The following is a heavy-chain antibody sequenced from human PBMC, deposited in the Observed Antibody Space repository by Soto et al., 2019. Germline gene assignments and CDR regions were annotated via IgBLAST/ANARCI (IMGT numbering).Heavy chain of an antibody. Sequence: SVKVSCKASGGTFNNYPITWVRQAPGEGLEWMGGSIPIFGTANYAQKFQGRVTISVDESTSTAYMELSSLRSEDTAVYYCARGRGYSGDDHCYYFDMDVWGQGTTVTVS. J-gene: IGHJ6*02. V-gene: IGHV1-69*13. CDR1: GGTFNNYP. D-gene: IGHD5-12*01. CDR3: ARGRGYSGDDHCYYFDMDV. CDR2: SIPIFGTA.